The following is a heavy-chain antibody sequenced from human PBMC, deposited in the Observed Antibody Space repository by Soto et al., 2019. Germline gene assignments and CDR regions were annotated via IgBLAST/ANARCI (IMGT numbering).Heavy chain of an antibody. CDR1: GCTFSCYA. CDR3: ARLDNVLTGGPDY. Sequence: VSVNCSFNAFGCTFSCYAISWVRQAPGQVLECMGWINPNSGGTNYAQKFQGRVTMTRDTSISTAYMELSRLRSDDAAVYYCARLDNVLTGGPDYWGHGTLVTVSS. D-gene: IGHD3-9*01. CDR2: INPNSGGT. V-gene: IGHV1-2*02. J-gene: IGHJ4*01.